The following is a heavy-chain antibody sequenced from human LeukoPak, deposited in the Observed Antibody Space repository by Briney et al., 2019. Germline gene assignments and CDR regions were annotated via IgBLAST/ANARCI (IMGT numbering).Heavy chain of an antibody. CDR2: ISGSGGST. D-gene: IGHD4-17*01. J-gene: IGHJ6*02. V-gene: IGHV3-23*01. CDR1: GFTFSSYA. Sequence: PGGSLRLSCAASGFTFSSYAMSWVRQAPGKGLEWVSAISGSGGSTYYADSVKGRFTISRDNSKNTLYLQMNSLRAEDTAVYYCAKGSTVTTFYYYYYGMDVWGQGTTITVSS. CDR3: AKGSTVTTFYYYYYGMDV.